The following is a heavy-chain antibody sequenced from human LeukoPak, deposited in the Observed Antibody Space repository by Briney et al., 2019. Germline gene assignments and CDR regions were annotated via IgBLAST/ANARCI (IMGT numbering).Heavy chain of an antibody. Sequence: GASVKVSCKASGYTFTGYYMHWVRQAPGQGLEWMGWINPNSGGTNYAQKFQGRVTMTRDTSISTAYMELSRLRSDDTAVYYCARDRGDGTMIVVVTHTFDYWGQGTLVTVSS. CDR1: GYTFTGYY. J-gene: IGHJ4*02. D-gene: IGHD3-22*01. CDR2: INPNSGGT. V-gene: IGHV1-2*02. CDR3: ARDRGDGTMIVVVTHTFDY.